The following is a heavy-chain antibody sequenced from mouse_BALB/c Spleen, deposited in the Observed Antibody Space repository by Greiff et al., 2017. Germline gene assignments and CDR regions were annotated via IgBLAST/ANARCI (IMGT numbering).Heavy chain of an antibody. Sequence: EVQLVESGGGLVQPGGSRKLSCAASGFTFSSFGMHWVRQAPEKGLEWVAYISSGSSTIYYADTVKGRFTISRDNPKNTLFLQMTSLRSEDTAMYYRARGKTGKGDCAMDYWGQGTSVTVSS. J-gene: IGHJ4*01. CDR3: ARGKTGKGDCAMDY. V-gene: IGHV5-17*02. CDR1: GFTFSSFG. D-gene: IGHD4-1*01. CDR2: ISSGSSTI.